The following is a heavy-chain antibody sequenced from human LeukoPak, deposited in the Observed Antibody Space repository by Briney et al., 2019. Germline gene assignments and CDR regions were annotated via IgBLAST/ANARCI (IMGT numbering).Heavy chain of an antibody. Sequence: PGGSLRLSCAASGFTFSSYSMNWVRQAPGKGLEWVSSISSSSSYIYYADSVKGRFTISRDNAKNSLYLQMNSLRAEDTAVYYCAREHIASIVVVPAALDYWGQGTLVTVSS. D-gene: IGHD2-2*01. J-gene: IGHJ4*02. V-gene: IGHV3-21*01. CDR2: ISSSSSYI. CDR3: AREHIASIVVVPAALDY. CDR1: GFTFSSYS.